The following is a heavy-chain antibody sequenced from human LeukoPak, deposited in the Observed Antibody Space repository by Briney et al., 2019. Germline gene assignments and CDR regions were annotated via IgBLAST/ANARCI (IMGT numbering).Heavy chain of an antibody. Sequence: ASVKVSCKASGYTFTSYGISWVRQAPGQGLEWMGWISTYNGDTTYAQKFQDRVSMTTDTSTGTVSMELRSLRSDDTAVYYCARERDTVLAPYFDYWGQGTLVTVSP. CDR2: ISTYNGDT. CDR1: GYTFTSYG. V-gene: IGHV1-18*01. J-gene: IGHJ4*02. CDR3: ARERDTVLAPYFDY. D-gene: IGHD3-3*01.